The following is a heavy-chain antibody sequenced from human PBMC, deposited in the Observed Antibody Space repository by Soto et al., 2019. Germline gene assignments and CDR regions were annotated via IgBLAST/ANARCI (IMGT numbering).Heavy chain of an antibody. Sequence: EVQLLESGGGLVQPGESLTLSCAASGFTFNTYAMTWARRAPGKGLEWVSAISGSGATTYVADSVKGRFTISRDNSKDTRYLQMNSLRAEDTAIYYCAKGRGWAYYYYGLGVWGQGTMVTVSS. CDR1: GFTFNTYA. CDR2: ISGSGATT. V-gene: IGHV3-23*01. D-gene: IGHD6-19*01. J-gene: IGHJ6*02. CDR3: AKGRGWAYYYYGLGV.